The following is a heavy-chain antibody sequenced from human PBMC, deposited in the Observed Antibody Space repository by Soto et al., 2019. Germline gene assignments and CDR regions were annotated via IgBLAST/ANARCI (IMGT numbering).Heavy chain of an antibody. CDR1: EFTFRSYW. V-gene: IGHV3-74*01. D-gene: IGHD3-9*01. J-gene: IGHJ4*02. Sequence: GGSLRLSCAASEFTFRSYWMHWVRQSPGKGLVWVSRISGDGSSTNYADSVKGRFTISRDDFKNTMFLQMGSLRVEDTAVYYCARGLRDFDWRLPFGYWGQGTLVTVSS. CDR3: ARGLRDFDWRLPFGY. CDR2: ISGDGSST.